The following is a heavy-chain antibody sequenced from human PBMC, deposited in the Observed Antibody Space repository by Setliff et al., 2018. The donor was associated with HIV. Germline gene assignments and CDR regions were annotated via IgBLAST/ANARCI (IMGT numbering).Heavy chain of an antibody. V-gene: IGHV4-59*01. Sequence: PSETLSLTCTISGGSITGYFWSWIRQPPGKGLEWIGYIYYNGNTNYNPSLKSRGTISVDTSKDQFSLKLRSVTAADTAFYYCARGVTHPPPFGAFDIWGLGTLVTVSS. J-gene: IGHJ3*02. CDR1: GGSITGYF. CDR2: IYYNGNT. CDR3: ARGVTHPPPFGAFDI. D-gene: IGHD5-18*01.